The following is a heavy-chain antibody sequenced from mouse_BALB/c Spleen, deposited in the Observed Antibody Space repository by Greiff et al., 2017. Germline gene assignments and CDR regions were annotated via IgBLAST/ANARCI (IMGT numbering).Heavy chain of an antibody. CDR2: ISYSGST. D-gene: IGHD1-1*01. J-gene: IGHJ2*01. CDR3: ARGYYGSSYD. CDR1: GYSITSDYA. V-gene: IGHV3-2*02. Sequence: EVKLVESGPGLVKPSQSLSLTCTVTGYSITSDYAWHWIRQFPGNKLEWMGYISYSGSTSYNPSLKSRISITRDTSKNQFFLQLNSVTTEDTATYYCARGYYGSSYDWGQGTTLTVSS.